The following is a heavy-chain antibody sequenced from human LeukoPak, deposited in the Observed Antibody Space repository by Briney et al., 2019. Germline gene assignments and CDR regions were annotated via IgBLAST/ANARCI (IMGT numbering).Heavy chain of an antibody. CDR2: ISGGGITT. CDR1: GFTFSNYA. Sequence: GGSLRLSCAASGFTFSNYAMSWVRQAPRKGLEWVSTISGGGITTYYADSAKGRFTISRDNSKNTMFLQMNSLRVDDTAVYYCPRQSYASGWNPFDYWGQGILVTVSS. J-gene: IGHJ4*02. D-gene: IGHD6-19*01. CDR3: PRQSYASGWNPFDY. V-gene: IGHV3-23*01.